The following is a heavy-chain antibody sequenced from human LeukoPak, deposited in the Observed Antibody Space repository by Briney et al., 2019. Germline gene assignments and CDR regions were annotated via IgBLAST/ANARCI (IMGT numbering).Heavy chain of an antibody. CDR2: ISSSGSYI. Sequence: GSLRLSCAASGFTFSACTMNWVRQPPGKGLEWVSYISSSGSYIYYADSVKGRFTISRDKNSLYLQMDSLRAEDTAVYYCARDSRQWVEQLPYGWFDPWGQGTLVTVSP. D-gene: IGHD1-26*01. V-gene: IGHV3-21*01. CDR1: GFTFSACT. J-gene: IGHJ5*02. CDR3: ARDSRQWVEQLPYGWFDP.